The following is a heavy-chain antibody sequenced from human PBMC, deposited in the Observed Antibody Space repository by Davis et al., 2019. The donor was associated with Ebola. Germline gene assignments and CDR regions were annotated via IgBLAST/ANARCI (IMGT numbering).Heavy chain of an antibody. D-gene: IGHD6-19*01. CDR3: ARILEGVSAEQWLDDAFDI. V-gene: IGHV2-26*01. CDR2: IFSNDEK. CDR1: GFSLSNARMG. Sequence: SGPTLVKPTETLTLTCTVSGFSLSNARMGVSWIRQPPGKALEWLAHIFSNDEKSYSTSLKSRLTISKDTSKSQVVLTMTNMDPVDTATYYCARILEGVSAEQWLDDAFDIWGQGTMVTVSS. J-gene: IGHJ3*02.